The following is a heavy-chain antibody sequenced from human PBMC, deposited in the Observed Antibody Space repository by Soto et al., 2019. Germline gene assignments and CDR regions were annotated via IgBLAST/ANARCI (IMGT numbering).Heavy chain of an antibody. V-gene: IGHV1-18*01. CDR3: AMVDVYVTPSPQDV. J-gene: IGHJ6*02. CDR1: GYTFTRYG. D-gene: IGHD3-16*01. CDR2: INTYNGNT. Sequence: QVQLVQSGDEVKNPGASVKVSCKASGYTFTRYGIGWARQAPGQGLEWMGWINTYNGNTNYAQNVQGRVTLTTDTSTSTAYMELRSLRSNDTAIYYCAMVDVYVTPSPQDVWGQGTTVIVSS.